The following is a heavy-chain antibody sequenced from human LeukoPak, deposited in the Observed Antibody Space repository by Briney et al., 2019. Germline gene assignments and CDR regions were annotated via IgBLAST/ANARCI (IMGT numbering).Heavy chain of an antibody. Sequence: PSETLSLTCAVYGGSFSGYYWSWIRQPPGKGLEWIAEINHSGSTNYSPFLKSRVIISVDTSQNHFSLNLNSVTAADTAVYYCARQVGSSRFDHWGQGTLVTVPP. CDR2: INHSGST. D-gene: IGHD1-26*01. CDR3: ARQVGSSRFDH. J-gene: IGHJ4*02. CDR1: GGSFSGYY. V-gene: IGHV4-34*01.